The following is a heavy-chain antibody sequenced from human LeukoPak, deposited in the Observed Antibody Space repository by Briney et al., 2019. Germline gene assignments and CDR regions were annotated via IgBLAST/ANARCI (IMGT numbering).Heavy chain of an antibody. CDR2: ISSSSSYI. V-gene: IGHV3-21*01. CDR1: GFTFSSYS. CDR3: ARDIGYRSSTSCYLH. D-gene: IGHD2-2*03. J-gene: IGHJ4*02. Sequence: GGSLRLSCAASGFTFSSYSMNWVRQAPGKGLEWVSSISSSSSYIYCADSVKGRFTISRDNAKNSLYLQMNSLRAEDTAVYYCARDIGYRSSTSCYLHWGQGTLVTVSS.